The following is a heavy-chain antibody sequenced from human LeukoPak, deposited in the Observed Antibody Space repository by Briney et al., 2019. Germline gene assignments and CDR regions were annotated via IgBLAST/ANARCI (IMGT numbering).Heavy chain of an antibody. V-gene: IGHV3-30*18. CDR1: GFTFSSYG. J-gene: IGHJ3*02. D-gene: IGHD3-10*01. CDR3: AKENYYGSGSYYSTRRPGAFDI. CDR2: ISYDGSNK. Sequence: GGSLRLSCAPSGFTFSSYGMHWVRQAPGKGLEWVAVISYDGSNKYYADSVKGRFTISRDNSKNTLYLQMNSLRAEDTAVYYCAKENYYGSGSYYSTRRPGAFDIWGQGTMVTVSS.